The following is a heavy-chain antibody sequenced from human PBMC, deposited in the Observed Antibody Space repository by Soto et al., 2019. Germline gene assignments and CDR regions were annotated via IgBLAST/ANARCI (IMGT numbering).Heavy chain of an antibody. D-gene: IGHD1-1*01. CDR1: AFTVSNNY. J-gene: IGHJ6*02. CDR2: ITSDGST. CDR3: ARAVGNEGYYGLDV. V-gene: IGHV3-53*01. Sequence: EVQLVESGGGLIQPGGSLRLSCAASAFTVSNNYITWVRQAPGQGLEWVSVITSDGSTYYADSVTGRFTISRDNSKNTVFLQVHSLRAEDTAVYYCARAVGNEGYYGLDVWGQGTTVTVSS.